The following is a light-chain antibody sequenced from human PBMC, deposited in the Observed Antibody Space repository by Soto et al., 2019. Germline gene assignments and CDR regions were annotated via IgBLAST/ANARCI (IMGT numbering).Light chain of an antibody. V-gene: IGLV2-14*01. CDR3: SSYTSSSTYI. Sequence: QSVLTQPASVSGSPGQSITISCTGTTSDVGGYNYVSWYQQHPGKAPKLMIYEGTKRPSGVSNRFSGSKSGKTASLTISGLQAEDEADYCCSSYTSSSTYIFGTGTKVTVL. CDR1: TSDVGGYNY. CDR2: EGT. J-gene: IGLJ1*01.